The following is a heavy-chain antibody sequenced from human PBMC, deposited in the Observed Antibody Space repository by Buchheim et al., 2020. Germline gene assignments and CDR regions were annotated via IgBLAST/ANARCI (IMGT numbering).Heavy chain of an antibody. V-gene: IGHV1-8*01. Sequence: QVQLVQSGSEVKKPGASVKVSCKASGYTFTNYDINWVRQATGQGLEWMGWINPNSGNTGYAQKFQGRVTMTRNTSISKAYMELSSLRSEDTAVYYCARYYYENTDYYSYYSYYFGLDVWGQGTT. CDR2: INPNSGNT. CDR1: GYTFTNYD. D-gene: IGHD3-22*01. J-gene: IGHJ6*02. CDR3: ARYYYENTDYYSYYSYYFGLDV.